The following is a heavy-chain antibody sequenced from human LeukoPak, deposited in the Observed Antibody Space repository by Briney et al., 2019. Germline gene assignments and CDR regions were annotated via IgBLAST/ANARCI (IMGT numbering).Heavy chain of an antibody. Sequence: GGSLRLSCAVSGFTFTASTMSWVRQAPGKGLEWVSAISGSGGSTYYADSVKGRFTISRDNSKNTLYLQMNSLRAEDTAVYYCAKSHNDYYDSSGYYYFDYWAREPWSPSPQ. V-gene: IGHV3-23*01. CDR1: GFTFTAST. CDR2: ISGSGGST. CDR3: AKSHNDYYDSSGYYYFDY. J-gene: IGHJ4*02. D-gene: IGHD3-22*01.